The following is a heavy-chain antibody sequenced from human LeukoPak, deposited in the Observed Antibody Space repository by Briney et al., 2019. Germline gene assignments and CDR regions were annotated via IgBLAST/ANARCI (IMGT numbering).Heavy chain of an antibody. V-gene: IGHV4-61*01. J-gene: IGHJ6*04. CDR3: GRDRRLLFFDYYYGMDV. CDR2: IYYSGST. D-gene: IGHD2-15*01. Sequence: SETLSLTCTVSGGSVSSGSYYWSWIRQPPGKGLEWIGYIYYSGSTNYNPSLKSRVTISVDTSKNQFSLKLSSVTAADTAVYYCGRDRRLLFFDYYYGMDVWGKGTRVTVSS. CDR1: GGSVSSGSYY.